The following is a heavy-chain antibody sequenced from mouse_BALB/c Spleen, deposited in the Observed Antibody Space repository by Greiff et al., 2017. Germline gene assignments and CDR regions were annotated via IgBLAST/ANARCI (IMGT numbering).Heavy chain of an antibody. J-gene: IGHJ2*01. CDR3: ARREGRDYFDY. CDR1: GYTFTSYW. CDR2: IDPSDSYT. V-gene: IGHV1-69*02. D-gene: IGHD3-3*01. Sequence: QVQLQQPGAELVKPGASVKLSCKASGYTFTSYWVHWVKQRPGQGLEWIGEIDPSDSYTNYNQKFKGKATLTVDKSSSTAYMQLSSLTSEDSAVYYCARREGRDYFDYWGQGTTRTVSS.